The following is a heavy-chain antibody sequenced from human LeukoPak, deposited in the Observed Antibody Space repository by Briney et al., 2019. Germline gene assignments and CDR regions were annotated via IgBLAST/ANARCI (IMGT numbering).Heavy chain of an antibody. CDR1: GYTFTSYD. D-gene: IGHD3-3*01. CDR3: ARGLLRGNWFDP. CDR2: MNPNSGNT. Sequence: ASVKVSCKASGYTFTSYDINWVRQATGQGLEWMGWMNPNSGNTGYAQKFQGRVTITRNTSISTAYMELSSLRSEDTAAYYCARGLLRGNWFDPWGQGTLVTVSS. V-gene: IGHV1-8*03. J-gene: IGHJ5*02.